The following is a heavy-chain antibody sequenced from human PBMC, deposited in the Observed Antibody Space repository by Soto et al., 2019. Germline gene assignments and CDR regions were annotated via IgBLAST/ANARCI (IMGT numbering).Heavy chain of an antibody. CDR1: GFTFSNAW. Sequence: GGSLRLSCAASGFTFSNAWMNWVRQAPGKGLEWVGRIKSKTDGGTTDYAAPVKGRFTISRDDSKNTLYLQMNSLKTEDTALYYCTTDIVVVVAATPGLEYWGQGTLVTVSS. CDR2: IKSKTDGGTT. D-gene: IGHD2-15*01. CDR3: TTDIVVVVAATPGLEY. J-gene: IGHJ4*02. V-gene: IGHV3-15*07.